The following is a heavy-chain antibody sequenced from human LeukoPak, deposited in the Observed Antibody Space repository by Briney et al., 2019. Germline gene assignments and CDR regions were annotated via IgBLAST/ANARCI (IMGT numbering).Heavy chain of an antibody. V-gene: IGHV3-23*01. Sequence: GGSLGLSCAASGFTFSSYAMSWVRQAPGKGLEWVSAISGSGGSTYYADSVKGRFTISRDNSKNTLYLQMNSLRAEDTAVYYRANHPPTYSYGLYYFDYWGQGTLVTVSS. CDR2: ISGSGGST. J-gene: IGHJ4*02. CDR1: GFTFSSYA. D-gene: IGHD5-18*01. CDR3: ANHPPTYSYGLYYFDY.